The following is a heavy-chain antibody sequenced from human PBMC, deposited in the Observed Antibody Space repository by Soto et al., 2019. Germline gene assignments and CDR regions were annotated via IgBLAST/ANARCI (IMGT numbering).Heavy chain of an antibody. D-gene: IGHD6-6*01. V-gene: IGHV4-4*02. J-gene: IGHJ5*02. CDR2: IYHSGST. CDR3: ARSRGAARPSIWFDP. CDR1: GGSISSSNW. Sequence: PSETLSLTCAVSGGSISSSNWWSWVRQPPGKGLEWIGEIYHSGSTNYNPSLKSRVTISVDKSKNQFSLKLSSVTAADTAVYYCARSRGAARPSIWFDPWGQGTLVTVSS.